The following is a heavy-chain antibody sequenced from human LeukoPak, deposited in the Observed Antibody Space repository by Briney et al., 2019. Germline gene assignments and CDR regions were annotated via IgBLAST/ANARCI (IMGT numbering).Heavy chain of an antibody. D-gene: IGHD3-10*01. CDR2: IRYDGSNK. CDR1: GFTFSSYG. CDR3: AKERYYYGSGSYYTFDY. Sequence: GGSLRLSSAASGFTFSSYGMHWVRQAPGKGLEWVAFIRYDGSNKYYADSVKGRFTISRDNSKNTLYLQMNSLRAEDTAVYYCAKERYYYGSGSYYTFDYWGQGTLVTVSS. J-gene: IGHJ4*02. V-gene: IGHV3-30*02.